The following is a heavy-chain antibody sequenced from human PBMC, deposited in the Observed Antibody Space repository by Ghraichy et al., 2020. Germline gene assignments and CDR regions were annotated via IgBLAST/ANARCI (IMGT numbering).Heavy chain of an antibody. D-gene: IGHD5-18*01. CDR3: GRGGYIYGSNPIDY. CDR1: GFTFNTYY. V-gene: IGHV3-7*04. CDR2: ITQDGSEK. J-gene: IGHJ4*02. Sequence: WGSLRLSCAASGFTFNTYYMNWVRQAPGKGLEWVANITQDGSEKYYVDSVKGRFTISRDNAKDSVYLQMNSLRAEDTAVYYCGRGGYIYGSNPIDYWGQGSQVIVSS.